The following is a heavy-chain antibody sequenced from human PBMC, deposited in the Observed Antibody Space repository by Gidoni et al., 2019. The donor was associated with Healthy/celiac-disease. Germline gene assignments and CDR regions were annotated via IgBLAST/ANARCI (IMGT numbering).Heavy chain of an antibody. V-gene: IGHV1-45*02. CDR3: ASHGIAVADPYYGMDV. CDR2: ITPFNGNT. Sequence: QMQLVQSGAEVKQTGSSVKVSCKASGYTFTYRYLHWVRQAPGQALVWMGWITPFNGNTNYAQKFQDRVTITRDRSMSTAYMELSSLRSEDTAMYYCASHGIAVADPYYGMDVWGQGTTVTVSS. J-gene: IGHJ6*02. CDR1: GYTFTYRY. D-gene: IGHD6-19*01.